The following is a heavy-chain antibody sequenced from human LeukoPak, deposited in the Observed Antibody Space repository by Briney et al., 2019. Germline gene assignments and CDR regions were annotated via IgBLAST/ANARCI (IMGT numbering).Heavy chain of an antibody. J-gene: IGHJ6*02. CDR2: IWYDGSNK. D-gene: IGHD1-26*01. CDR1: GFTFSSYG. CDR3: ARVRSGSSAGNYGMDV. V-gene: IGHV3-33*01. Sequence: GGSLRLSCAASGFTFSSYGMHWVRQAPGKGLEWEAVIWYDGSNKYYADSVKGRFTISRDNSKNTLYLQMNSLRAEDTAVYYCARVRSGSSAGNYGMDVWGQGTTVTVSS.